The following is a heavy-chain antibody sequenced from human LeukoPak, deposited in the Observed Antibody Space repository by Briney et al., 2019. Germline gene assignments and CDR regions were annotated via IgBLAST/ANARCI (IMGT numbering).Heavy chain of an antibody. CDR1: CGSISSSSYY. CDR3: ASLWFGELLEGFDY. D-gene: IGHD3-10*01. CDR2: IYYSGST. Sequence: SETLSLTCTVSCGSISSSSYYWGWIRQPPGKGLEWIGSIYYSGSTYYNPSLKSRVTISVDTSKNQFSLKLSSVTAADTAVYYCASLWFGELLEGFDYWGQGTLVTVSS. V-gene: IGHV4-39*01. J-gene: IGHJ4*02.